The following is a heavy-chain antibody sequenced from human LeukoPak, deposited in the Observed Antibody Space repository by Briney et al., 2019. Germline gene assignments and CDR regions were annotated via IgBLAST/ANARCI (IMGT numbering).Heavy chain of an antibody. CDR1: GDSVSIDSVT. J-gene: IGHJ3*02. CDR3: TRNRLWANDI. V-gene: IGHV6-1*01. Sequence: SQTLSLSCAISGDSVSIDSVTWNWIRQSPSRGLELLGRTYYRSKLYNDYAKSVESRISINPDTSKKQFSQQLNSVTPEDTAVYYCTRNRLWANDIWGQGTLVTVSS. D-gene: IGHD1-26*01. CDR2: TYYRSKLYN.